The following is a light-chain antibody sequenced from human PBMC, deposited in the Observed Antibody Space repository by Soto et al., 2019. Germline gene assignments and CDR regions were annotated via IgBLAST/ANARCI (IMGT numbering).Light chain of an antibody. Sequence: QSALTQPRSVSGSPGQSVTLSCTGTSSDVGSYNYVSWYQQHPGKAPKLMIDDVNKRPSGVPDRFSGSRSGNTASLAISGRQAEDEADYYCCSDAGSYTWVFGGGTKLTVL. CDR2: DVN. CDR1: SSDVGSYNY. J-gene: IGLJ3*02. V-gene: IGLV2-11*01. CDR3: CSDAGSYTWV.